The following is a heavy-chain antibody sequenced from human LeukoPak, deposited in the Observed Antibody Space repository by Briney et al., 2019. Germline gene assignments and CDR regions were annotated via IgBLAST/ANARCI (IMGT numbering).Heavy chain of an antibody. CDR2: ISYDGSNK. V-gene: IGHV3-30*03. J-gene: IGHJ4*02. D-gene: IGHD2-21*02. CDR1: GFTFSSYG. CDR3: ATLAYCGGDCYSEGGGFDY. Sequence: AGGSLRLSCAASGFTFSSYGMHWVRQAPGKGLEWVAVISYDGSNKYYADSVKGRFTISRDNSKNTLYLQMNSLRAEDTAVYYCATLAYCGGDCYSEGGGFDYWGQGTLVTVSS.